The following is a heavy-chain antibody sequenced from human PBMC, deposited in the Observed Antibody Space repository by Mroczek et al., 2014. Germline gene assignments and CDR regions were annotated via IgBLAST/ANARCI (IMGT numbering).Heavy chain of an antibody. V-gene: IGHV4-59*01. CDR2: IYYSGST. Sequence: KESGPGLVKPSETLSLTCTVSGGSISSYYWSWIRQPPGKGLEWIGYIYYSGSTNYNPSLKSRVTISVDTSKNQFSLKLSSVTAADTAVYYCARGPGYCSGDSCYSKVNWGQGTLVTVSS. CDR1: GGSISSYY. J-gene: IGHJ4*02. D-gene: IGHD2-15*01. CDR3: ARGPGYCSGDSCYSKVN.